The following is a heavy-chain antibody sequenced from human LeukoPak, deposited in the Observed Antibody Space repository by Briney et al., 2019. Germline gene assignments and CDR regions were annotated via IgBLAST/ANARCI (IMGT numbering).Heavy chain of an antibody. CDR1: GGSFSGYY. J-gene: IGHJ5*02. D-gene: IGHD4-17*01. CDR3: ARDPAHDYGDYDGVNWFDP. Sequence: PSETLSLTCAVYGGSFSGYYWSWIRQPAGKGLEWIGRIYTSGSTNYNPSLKSRVTMSVDTSKNQFSLKLSSVTAADTAVYYCARDPAHDYGDYDGVNWFDPWGQGTLVTVSS. V-gene: IGHV4-4*07. CDR2: IYTSGST.